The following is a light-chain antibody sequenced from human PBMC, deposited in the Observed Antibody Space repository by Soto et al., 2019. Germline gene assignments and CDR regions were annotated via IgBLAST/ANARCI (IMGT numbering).Light chain of an antibody. CDR1: QSVSSN. CDR3: QQYYNWRPR. J-gene: IGKJ1*01. Sequence: EIVMTQSPATLSVSPGERATLSCRASQSVSSNLAWYQQKPGQAPRLLIYGASTRATGVPARFSASGSGTEFTLTISRLQSEDFAVYYCQQYYNWRPRFGQGTKVDIK. CDR2: GAS. V-gene: IGKV3-15*01.